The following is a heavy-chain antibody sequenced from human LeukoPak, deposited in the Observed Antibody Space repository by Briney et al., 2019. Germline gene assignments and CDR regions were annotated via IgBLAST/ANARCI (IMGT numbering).Heavy chain of an antibody. J-gene: IGHJ4*02. V-gene: IGHV4-59*01. Sequence: SETLSLTCTVSGGSISSYYWSWIRQPPGKGLEWIGYIYYSGSTNYNPSLKSRVTISVDTSKNQFSVKLSSVTAADTAVYYWASGKEAGSFDYWGQGTLVTVAS. CDR3: ASGKEAGSFDY. D-gene: IGHD6-13*01. CDR2: IYYSGST. CDR1: GGSISSYY.